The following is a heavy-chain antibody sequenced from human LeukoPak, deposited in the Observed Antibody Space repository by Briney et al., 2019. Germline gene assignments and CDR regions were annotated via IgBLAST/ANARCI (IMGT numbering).Heavy chain of an antibody. CDR2: ISYDGSNK. D-gene: IGHD3-9*01. CDR3: ARDWPHYDILTGSWYYYYGMGV. V-gene: IGHV3-30-3*01. Sequence: GGSLRLSCAASGFTFSSYAMHWVRQAPGKGLEWVAVISYDGSNKYYADSVKGRFTISRDNSKNTLYLQMNSLRAEDTAVYYCARDWPHYDILTGSWYYYYGMGVWGQGTTVTVSS. J-gene: IGHJ6*02. CDR1: GFTFSSYA.